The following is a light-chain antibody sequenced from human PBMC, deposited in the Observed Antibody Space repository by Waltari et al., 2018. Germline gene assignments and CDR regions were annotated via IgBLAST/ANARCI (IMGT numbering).Light chain of an antibody. Sequence: DIQLTQSPSFLSASVGDRVTITCRANQGITNYLAWYQQKPGKAPELLIYAASSLQSGVPSRFSGSGSGTEFTLTISGLQPEDFATYYCQQLNSYRTFGQGTKVDIK. CDR3: QQLNSYRT. CDR1: QGITNY. V-gene: IGKV1-9*01. CDR2: AAS. J-gene: IGKJ1*01.